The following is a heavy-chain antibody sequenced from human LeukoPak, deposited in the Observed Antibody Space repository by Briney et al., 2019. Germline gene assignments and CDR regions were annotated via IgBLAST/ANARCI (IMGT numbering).Heavy chain of an antibody. CDR2: ISSSSSYI. CDR3: AKDLMGRFLMGGTTAYLHH. Sequence: GGSLRLSCAASGFTFSSYSMNWVRQAPGKGLEWVSSISSSSSYIYYADSVKGRFTISRDNAKNSLYLQMNSLRVEDMAVYYCAKDLMGRFLMGGTTAYLHHWGQGTLVTVSS. CDR1: GFTFSSYS. J-gene: IGHJ1*01. V-gene: IGHV3-21*01. D-gene: IGHD1-1*01.